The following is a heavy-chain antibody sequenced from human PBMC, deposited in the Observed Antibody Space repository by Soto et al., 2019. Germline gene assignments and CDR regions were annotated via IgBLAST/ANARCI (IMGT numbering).Heavy chain of an antibody. V-gene: IGHV4-31*03. D-gene: IGHD6-19*01. CDR1: GGSISSGGYY. CDR2: IYYSGST. CDR3: AGSTGWYWFDP. J-gene: IGHJ5*02. Sequence: SLTCTVSGGSISSGGYYWSWIRQHPGKGLEWIGYIYYSGSTYYNPSLKSRVTVSVDTSKNQFSLKLNSVTAADTAVYYCAGSTGWYWFDPWGQGTLVTV.